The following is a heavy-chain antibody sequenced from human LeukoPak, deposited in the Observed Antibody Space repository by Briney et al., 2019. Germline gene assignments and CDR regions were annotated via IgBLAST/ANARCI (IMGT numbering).Heavy chain of an antibody. CDR2: LYTGGSA. V-gene: IGHV3-66*01. D-gene: IGHD6-13*01. J-gene: IGHJ4*02. CDR1: GFTVSSSY. CDR3: ARGLAAAGSTFDY. Sequence: QSGGSLRLSCAASGFTVSSSYMGWVRQAPGKGLEWVSVLYTGGSAYYADSVKCRFTISRDNSKNTLYLQMNCLSAEDTAVYYCARGLAAAGSTFDYWGQGTLVTVSS.